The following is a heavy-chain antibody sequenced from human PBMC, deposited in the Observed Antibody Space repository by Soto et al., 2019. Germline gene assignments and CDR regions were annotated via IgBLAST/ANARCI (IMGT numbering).Heavy chain of an antibody. D-gene: IGHD3-3*01. CDR3: ATQPSEWGRFDP. V-gene: IGHV1-24*01. Sequence: GASVKVSCKVSGYTLTELSMHWVRQAPGKGLEWMGGFDPEDGETIYAQKFQGRVTMTEDTSTDTAYMELSSLRSEDTAVYYCATQPSEWGRFDPWGQGTLVTVSS. CDR2: FDPEDGET. CDR1: GYTLTELS. J-gene: IGHJ5*02.